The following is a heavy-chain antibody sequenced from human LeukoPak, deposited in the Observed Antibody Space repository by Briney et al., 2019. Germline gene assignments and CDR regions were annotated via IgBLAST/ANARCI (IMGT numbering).Heavy chain of an antibody. J-gene: IGHJ4*02. V-gene: IGHV1-69*04. Sequence: SVKVSCKASGGTFSSYAISWVRQAPGQGPEWMGRIIPIFGIANYAQKFQGRVTITADKSTSTAYMELSSLRSEDTAVYYCARDEDRGIGYCSSTSCPRDYWGQGTLVTVSS. CDR3: ARDEDRGIGYCSSTSCPRDY. D-gene: IGHD2-2*01. CDR1: GGTFSSYA. CDR2: IIPIFGIA.